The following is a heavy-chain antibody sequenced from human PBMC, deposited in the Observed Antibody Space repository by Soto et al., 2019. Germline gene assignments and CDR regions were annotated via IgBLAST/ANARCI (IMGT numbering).Heavy chain of an antibody. J-gene: IGHJ4*02. Sequence: PGESLKISCKGSGYSFTTYWISWVRQMPGKGLEWMGKIDPSDSYTNYSPSFQGHVTISTDKSINTAYLQWSSLKASDTAMYYCARHSGPYSRTSPVTYCGQGTLLTVSS. D-gene: IGHD6-13*01. CDR1: GYSFTTYW. CDR3: ARHSGPYSRTSPVTY. CDR2: IDPSDSYT. V-gene: IGHV5-10-1*01.